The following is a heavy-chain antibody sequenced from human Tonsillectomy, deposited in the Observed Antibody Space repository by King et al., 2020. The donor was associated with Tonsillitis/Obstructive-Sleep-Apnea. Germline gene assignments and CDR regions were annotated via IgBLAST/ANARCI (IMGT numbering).Heavy chain of an antibody. CDR1: GFTFSSYE. CDR2: ISSSGSTI. V-gene: IGHV3-48*03. J-gene: IGHJ5*02. CDR3: AREGLYDYSP. Sequence: VQLVESGGGSVQPGGSLRLSCAASGFTFSSYELNWVRQAPGKGLEWLSYISSSGSTIYYADSVKGRFTISRDNAKNSLYLQMNSLRAEDTAVYYCAREGLYDYSPWGQGTLVTVSS. D-gene: IGHD3-16*01.